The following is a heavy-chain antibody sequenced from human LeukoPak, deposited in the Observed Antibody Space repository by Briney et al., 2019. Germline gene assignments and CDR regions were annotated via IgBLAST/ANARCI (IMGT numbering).Heavy chain of an antibody. J-gene: IGHJ4*02. D-gene: IGHD3-10*01. CDR1: GFTFSSYA. Sequence: GGSLRLSCAASGFTFSSYAMSWVRQAPGKGLEWVSAISGSGGSTYYADSVMGRFTISRDNSKNTLYLQMNSLRAEDTAVYYCVGKVTGSGSYYPPDFDYWGQGTLVTVSS. CDR3: VGKVTGSGSYYPPDFDY. V-gene: IGHV3-23*01. CDR2: ISGSGGST.